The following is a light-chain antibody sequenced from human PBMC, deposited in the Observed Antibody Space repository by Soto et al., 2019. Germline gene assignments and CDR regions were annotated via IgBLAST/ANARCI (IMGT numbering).Light chain of an antibody. CDR2: GAS. CDR3: HQYNNWPPYT. J-gene: IGKJ2*01. V-gene: IGKV3-15*01. CDR1: QSVSSN. Sequence: EIVMTQSPATLSVSPGERATLSCRASQSVSSNLAWYQHQPGQAPRVLIYGASTRATGFPARFSGSGSGTEFTLTISSLQSEDFAIYYCHQYNNWPPYTFGQGTK.